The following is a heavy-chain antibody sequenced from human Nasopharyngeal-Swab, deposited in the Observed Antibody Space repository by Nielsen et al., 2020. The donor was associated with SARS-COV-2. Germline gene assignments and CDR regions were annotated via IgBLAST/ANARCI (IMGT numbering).Heavy chain of an antibody. CDR2: IIPIYGTT. V-gene: IGHV1-69*01. CDR1: RGTLINNA. D-gene: IGHD3-22*01. Sequence: VYCLCCRGTLINNAISWVRQAPGQGLEWMGGIIPIYGTTNRAQKFQGRLTITADDTTNTAYMELSSLRSEDTAVYYCARESLPSYYDDSRGYAGYAFDIWGQGTMVTVSS. J-gene: IGHJ3*02. CDR3: ARESLPSYYDDSRGYAGYAFDI.